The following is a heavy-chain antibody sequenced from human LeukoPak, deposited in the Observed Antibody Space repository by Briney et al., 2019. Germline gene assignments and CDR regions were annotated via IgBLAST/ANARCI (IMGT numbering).Heavy chain of an antibody. CDR3: AGAAALTNWFDP. CDR2: IYYSGST. V-gene: IGHV4-59*01. CDR1: GGSIRSYY. D-gene: IGHD2-2*01. J-gene: IGHJ5*02. Sequence: PSETLSLTCTVSGGSIRSYYWSWIRQPPGKGLEWIGYIYYSGSTNYNPSLKSRVTISLATSKNQFSLKLSSVTAADTAVYYCAGAAALTNWFDPWGQGTLVTVSS.